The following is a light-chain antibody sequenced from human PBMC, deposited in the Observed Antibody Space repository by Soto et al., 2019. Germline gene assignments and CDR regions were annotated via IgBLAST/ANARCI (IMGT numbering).Light chain of an antibody. CDR3: QQDNDYAT. J-gene: IGKJ2*01. CDR1: QNIGGC. Sequence: DFPMTQSPPTLPASVGDTVTLTCRASQNIGGCLAWYQQRPGRAPKLLIYEASTLASGVPSRFTGSGSGTHFTLTIDGLQPDDAATYYCQQDNDYATFGQGTK. CDR2: EAS. V-gene: IGKV1-5*01.